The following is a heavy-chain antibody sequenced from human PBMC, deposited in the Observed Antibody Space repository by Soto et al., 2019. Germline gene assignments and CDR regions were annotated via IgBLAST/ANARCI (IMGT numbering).Heavy chain of an antibody. J-gene: IGHJ6*02. D-gene: IGHD2-15*01. CDR3: ARHGGDCSGGSCATYYYYYGMDV. CDR1: GYSFTSYW. Sequence: PGESLKISCKGSGYSFTSYWIGWVRQMPGKGLEWMGIIYPGDSDTRYSPSLQGQVTISADKSISTAYLQWSSLKASDTAMYYCARHGGDCSGGSCATYYYYYGMDVWGQGTTVTVSS. CDR2: IYPGDSDT. V-gene: IGHV5-51*01.